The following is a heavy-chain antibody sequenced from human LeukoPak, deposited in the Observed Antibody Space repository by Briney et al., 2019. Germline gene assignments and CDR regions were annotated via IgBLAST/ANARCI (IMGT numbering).Heavy chain of an antibody. CDR3: ATTIFGGVIQGTNWFDP. J-gene: IGHJ5*02. CDR2: INPNSGGT. V-gene: IGHV1-2*02. Sequence: ASVKVSCKASGYTFTGYYMHWVRQAPGQGLEWMGWINPNSGGTNYAQKFQGRVTMTRDTSISTAYMELSRLRSDDTAVYYCATTIFGGVIQGTNWFDPWGQGTLVTVSS. CDR1: GYTFTGYY. D-gene: IGHD3-3*01.